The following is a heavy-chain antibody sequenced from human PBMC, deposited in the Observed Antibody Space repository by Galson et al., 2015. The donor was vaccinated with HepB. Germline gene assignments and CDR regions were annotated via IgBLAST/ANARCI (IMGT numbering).Heavy chain of an antibody. D-gene: IGHD1-26*01. Sequence: SLRLSCAASGFTCRKYWMNWVRQAPGKGLEWVAIIKQDGSEKFYVDSVKGRFTISRDNAKNSVYLQMNSLRPEDTAVYYGARVDDKGDSRVYPFYAMDVWGQGTTVAVSS. V-gene: IGHV3-7*03. CDR3: ARVDDKGDSRVYPFYAMDV. J-gene: IGHJ6*02. CDR2: IKQDGSEK. CDR1: GFTCRKYW.